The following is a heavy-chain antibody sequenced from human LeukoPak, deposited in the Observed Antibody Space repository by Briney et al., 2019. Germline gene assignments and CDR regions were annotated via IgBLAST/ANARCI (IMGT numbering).Heavy chain of an antibody. CDR2: IYYNGNT. CDR1: GGSVSSSSYY. Sequence: SETLSLTCTISGGSVSSSSYYWGWIRQPPGKGLEWIGDIYYNGNTYYNASLKSRVSISVDKSNNQFSLKLTSVTAAGTAVYYCARRRYYDSTGYLDWGQGTLVTVSS. CDR3: ARRRYYDSTGYLD. V-gene: IGHV4-39*01. J-gene: IGHJ1*01. D-gene: IGHD3-22*01.